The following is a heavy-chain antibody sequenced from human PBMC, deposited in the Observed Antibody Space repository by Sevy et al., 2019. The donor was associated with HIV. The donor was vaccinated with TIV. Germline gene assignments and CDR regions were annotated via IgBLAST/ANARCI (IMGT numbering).Heavy chain of an antibody. J-gene: IGHJ4*02. CDR1: GSALTELA. Sequence: ASVKVSCKVSGSALTELAMHWVRQAPGKGLEWMATFNPEDGETFYAQKFQGRVTMTEDTSTDKAYLELVSLRSEDTAVDYCATTKDYYEGSGYPFDGWGQGTLVTVSS. CDR3: ATTKDYYEGSGYPFDG. D-gene: IGHD3-22*01. CDR2: FNPEDGET. V-gene: IGHV1-24*01.